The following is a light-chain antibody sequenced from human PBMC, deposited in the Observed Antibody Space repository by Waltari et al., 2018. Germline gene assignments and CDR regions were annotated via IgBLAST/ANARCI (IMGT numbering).Light chain of an antibody. CDR3: QTGGHGTWV. Sequence: QLVLTQSPSASASLGASVKLTCTLSSGHSSNVLAWHQQQPEKGPQYLMKVNSDGSHSKGDEIPARFSGSSSGAERYLTISNVQSEDEADYYCQTGGHGTWVFGGGTKLTVL. J-gene: IGLJ3*02. CDR1: SGHSSNV. CDR2: VNSDGSH. V-gene: IGLV4-69*01.